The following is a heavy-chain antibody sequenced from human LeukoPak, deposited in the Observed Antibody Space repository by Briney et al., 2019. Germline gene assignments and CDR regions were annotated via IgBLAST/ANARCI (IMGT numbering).Heavy chain of an antibody. Sequence: AGGSLRLSCAASGFTFSSYEMNWVRQAPGKGLEWVSYISSSGSTIYYADSVKGRFTISRDNSKNTLYLQMNTLRAEDTAVYYCVRGAPRRWFGESLSGAKYYFDYWGQGTLVTVSS. D-gene: IGHD3-10*01. CDR2: ISSSGSTI. J-gene: IGHJ4*02. CDR1: GFTFSSYE. V-gene: IGHV3-48*03. CDR3: VRGAPRRWFGESLSGAKYYFDY.